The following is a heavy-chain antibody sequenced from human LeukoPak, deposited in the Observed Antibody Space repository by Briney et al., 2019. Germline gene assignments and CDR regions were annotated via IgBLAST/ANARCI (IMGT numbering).Heavy chain of an antibody. CDR3: ARVYLERLTAGYFDH. J-gene: IGHJ4*02. V-gene: IGHV3-21*01. CDR1: GFTFSSYS. Sequence: KSGGSLRLSCAASGFTFSSYSMNWVRQAPGKGLEWVSSISSSSSYIYYADSVKGRFTISRDNSKSTLYLQMNSLRDDDSAAYFCARVYLERLTAGYFDHWGQGTQVTVSP. D-gene: IGHD2-8*01. CDR2: ISSSSSYI.